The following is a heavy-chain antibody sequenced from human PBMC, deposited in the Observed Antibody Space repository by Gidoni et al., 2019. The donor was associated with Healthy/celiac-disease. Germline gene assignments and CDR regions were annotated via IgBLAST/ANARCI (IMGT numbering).Heavy chain of an antibody. D-gene: IGHD2-2*01. J-gene: IGHJ3*02. Sequence: QVQLVQSGAEVKKPGSSVKVSCKASGGTFSSYAIRWVRQAPGQGLEWMGGIIPIFGTANYAQKFQGRVTITADESTSTAYMELSSLRSEDTAVYYCARDFCSSTSCYFGYSYGGRAFDIWGQGTMVTVSS. V-gene: IGHV1-69*01. CDR1: GGTFSSYA. CDR3: ARDFCSSTSCYFGYSYGGRAFDI. CDR2: IIPIFGTA.